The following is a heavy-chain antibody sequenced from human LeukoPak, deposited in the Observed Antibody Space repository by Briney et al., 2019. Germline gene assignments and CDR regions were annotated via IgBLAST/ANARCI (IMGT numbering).Heavy chain of an antibody. V-gene: IGHV1-2*02. CDR3: ALLPNPRNGYPFDY. D-gene: IGHD5-24*01. Sequence: ASVKVSCKASGYTFTGYYMHWVRQAPGQGLEWMGWINPNSGDTNYAQRVQGRVTMTGDTSISTAYMELSRLRSDDTAVYYCALLPNPRNGYPFDYWGQGTLVSVSS. CDR2: INPNSGDT. J-gene: IGHJ4*02. CDR1: GYTFTGYY.